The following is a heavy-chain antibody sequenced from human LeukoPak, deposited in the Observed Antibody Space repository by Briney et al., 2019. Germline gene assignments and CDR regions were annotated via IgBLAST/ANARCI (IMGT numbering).Heavy chain of an antibody. J-gene: IGHJ4*02. D-gene: IGHD1-14*01. V-gene: IGHV3-21*01. CDR3: ATETNGRHYDY. CDR2: IGPTSSDR. Sequence: PGGSLRLSCTASGLTFSTSGFNWVRQAPGKGLEWVASIGPTSSDRYHAGSIKGRFTISRDNANNFLYLQMNSLRAEDTAVYYCATETNGRHYDYWGQGTLLTVSS. CDR1: GLTFSTSG.